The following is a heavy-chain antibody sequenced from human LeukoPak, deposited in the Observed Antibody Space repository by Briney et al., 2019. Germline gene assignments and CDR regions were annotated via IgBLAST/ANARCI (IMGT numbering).Heavy chain of an antibody. Sequence: PSETLSLTCTVSGGSISSGSYYWSWIRQPAGKGLEWIGRIYTSGSTNYNPSLKSRVTISVDTSKNQFSLKLSSVTAADTAVYYCARHRPKMVLRYFDWLYDYWGQGTLVTVSS. CDR1: GGSISSGSYY. V-gene: IGHV4-61*02. CDR2: IYTSGST. CDR3: ARHRPKMVLRYFDWLYDY. D-gene: IGHD3-9*01. J-gene: IGHJ4*02.